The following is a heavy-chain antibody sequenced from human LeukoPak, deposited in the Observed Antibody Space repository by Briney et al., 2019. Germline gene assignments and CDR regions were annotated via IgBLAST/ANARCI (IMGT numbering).Heavy chain of an antibody. CDR1: GYTFNGNY. V-gene: IGHV1-8*02. Sequence: ASVKVSCKASGYTFNGNYIHWVRQATGQGLEWMGWMNPNSGNTGYAQKSQGRVTMTRNTSISTAYMELSSLRSEDTAVYYCARGVLSGSYYVFDYWGQGTLVTVSS. D-gene: IGHD1-26*01. CDR2: MNPNSGNT. J-gene: IGHJ4*02. CDR3: ARGVLSGSYYVFDY.